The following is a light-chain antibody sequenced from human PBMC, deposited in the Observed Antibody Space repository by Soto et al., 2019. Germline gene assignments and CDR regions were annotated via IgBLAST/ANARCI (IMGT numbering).Light chain of an antibody. CDR1: QSVSSSY. CDR3: QQYNNWPT. CDR2: GAS. Sequence: IVLTQSPGTLSLSPGERATLSCRASQSVSSSYLAWYQQKPGQAPRLLIYGASSRATDIPDRFSGSGSGTDFTLTISRLEPEDFAVYYCQQYNNWPTFGQGTRLEI. J-gene: IGKJ5*01. V-gene: IGKV3-20*01.